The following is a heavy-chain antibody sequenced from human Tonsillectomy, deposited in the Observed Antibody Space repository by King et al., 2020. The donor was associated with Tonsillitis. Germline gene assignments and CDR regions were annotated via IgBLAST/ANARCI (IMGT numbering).Heavy chain of an antibody. J-gene: IGHJ4*02. CDR2: IDHSGRTT. CDR3: AKGSGNYYFDY. Sequence: VQLVESGGGLVQPGGSLRLSCAASGFTFSIYGMSWVRQAPGKGLEWVSTIDHSGRTTYYADSVKGRFTISRDNSKNTLHLQMNSLRVEDTAVYYCAKGSGNYYFDYWGQGTVVTVSS. CDR1: GFTFSIYG. D-gene: IGHD2-15*01. V-gene: IGHV3-23*04.